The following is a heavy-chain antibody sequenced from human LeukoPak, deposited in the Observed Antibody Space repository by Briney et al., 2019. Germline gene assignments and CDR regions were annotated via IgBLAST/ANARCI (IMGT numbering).Heavy chain of an antibody. Sequence: PSETLSLTCTVSGGSISRSRFYWGWIRQPPGKGLEWIGYIYYNGNTNYNPFLTSRVTISVDTSKNQFSLTLSSVTAADTAVYYCARGVVIAPQTFDYWGQGTLVTVSS. CDR2: IYYNGNT. CDR1: GGSISRSRFY. CDR3: ARGVVIAPQTFDY. J-gene: IGHJ4*02. D-gene: IGHD2-21*01. V-gene: IGHV4-61*05.